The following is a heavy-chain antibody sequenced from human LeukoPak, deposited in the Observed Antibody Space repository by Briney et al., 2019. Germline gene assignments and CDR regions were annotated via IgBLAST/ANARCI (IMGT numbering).Heavy chain of an antibody. Sequence: ASVKVSCKASGYTFTGYYMHWVRQPPGQGLEWMGWINPNSGGTNYAQKFQGRVAMTRDTSISTAYMELSRLRSDDTAVYYCARARSAWELLTYWGQGTLVTVSS. J-gene: IGHJ4*02. CDR1: GYTFTGYY. CDR2: INPNSGGT. CDR3: ARARSAWELLTY. V-gene: IGHV1-2*02. D-gene: IGHD1-26*01.